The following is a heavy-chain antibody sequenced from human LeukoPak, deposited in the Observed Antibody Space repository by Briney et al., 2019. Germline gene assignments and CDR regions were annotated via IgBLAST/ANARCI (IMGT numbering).Heavy chain of an antibody. J-gene: IGHJ6*03. CDR1: GFTFSSYA. D-gene: IGHD6-6*01. V-gene: IGHV3-23*01. Sequence: PGGSLRLSCAASGFTFSSYAMSWVRQAPGKGLEWVSAISGSGGSTYYADSVKGRFTISRDNSKNTLYLQMNGLRAEDTAVYYCAKDVRSSSANYMDVWGKGTTVTVSS. CDR2: ISGSGGST. CDR3: AKDVRSSSANYMDV.